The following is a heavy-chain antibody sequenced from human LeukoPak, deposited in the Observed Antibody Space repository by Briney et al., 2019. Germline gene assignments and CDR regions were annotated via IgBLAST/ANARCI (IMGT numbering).Heavy chain of an antibody. J-gene: IGHJ5*02. V-gene: IGHV3-21*01. CDR1: GFTFSSYS. CDR2: ISSSSSYI. D-gene: IGHD4-11*01. Sequence: PGGSLRLSCAASGFTFSSYSMNWVRQAPGKGLEWVSFISSSSSYIYYADSVKGRFTISRDNAKNSLYLQMNSLRAEDTAVYYCARSPSTVTTSWFDPWGQGTLVTVSS. CDR3: ARSPSTVTTSWFDP.